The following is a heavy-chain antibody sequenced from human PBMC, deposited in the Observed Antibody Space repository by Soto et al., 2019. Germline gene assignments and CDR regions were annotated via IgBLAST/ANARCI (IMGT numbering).Heavy chain of an antibody. J-gene: IGHJ4*02. CDR2: AHHSGRT. CDR3: AGSEAAVLDY. Sequence: QVQLQESGPGLVKPSGTLSLTCTVSGGSMSSSNWWNWVRQPPGKGLEWIGEAHHSGRTNYNPSLKSRVIISLDKSKDHFSLKLSSVTAADTAVYYCAGSEAAVLDYWGQGTLVTVSS. D-gene: IGHD2-15*01. CDR1: GGSMSSSNW. V-gene: IGHV4-4*02.